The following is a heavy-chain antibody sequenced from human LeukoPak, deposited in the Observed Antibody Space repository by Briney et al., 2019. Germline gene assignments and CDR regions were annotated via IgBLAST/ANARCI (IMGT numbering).Heavy chain of an antibody. V-gene: IGHV3-11*01. CDR1: GFSFSNYW. CDR3: ARDLIRFDSSDAFDI. J-gene: IGHJ3*02. Sequence: GGSLRLSCAASGFSFSNYWMTWVRQAPGKGLEWVSYISAGASTISYADSVRGRFTISRDNAKNSLYLQMNSLRAEDTAVYYCARDLIRFDSSDAFDIWGQGTMVTVSS. D-gene: IGHD3-22*01. CDR2: ISAGASTI.